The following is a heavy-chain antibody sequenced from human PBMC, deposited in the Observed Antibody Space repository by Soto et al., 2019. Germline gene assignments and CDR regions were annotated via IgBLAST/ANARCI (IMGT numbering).Heavy chain of an antibody. D-gene: IGHD4-17*01. CDR2: IDPSDSYT. CDR1: GYSFTSYW. CDR3: ARHKGDYGNYYYGMDV. V-gene: IGHV5-10-1*01. J-gene: IGHJ6*02. Sequence: PGESLKISCKGSGYSFTSYWISWVRQMPGKGLEWMGRIDPSDSYTNYSPSFQGHATISADKSISTAYLQWSSLKASDTAMYYCARHKGDYGNYYYGMDVWGQGTTVTV.